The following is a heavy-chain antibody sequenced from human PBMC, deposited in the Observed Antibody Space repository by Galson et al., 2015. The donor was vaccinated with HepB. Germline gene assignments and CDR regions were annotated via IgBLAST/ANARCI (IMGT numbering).Heavy chain of an antibody. V-gene: IGHV3-30-3*01. CDR1: GFTFSSYA. CDR2: ISYDGSNK. Sequence: SLRLSCAASGFTFSSYAMHWVRQAPGKGLEWVAVISYDGSNKYYADSVKGRFTISRDNSKNTLYLQMNSLRAEDTAVYYCAREWGPTASLWGMDVWGQGTTVTVSS. CDR3: AREWGPTASLWGMDV. J-gene: IGHJ6*02. D-gene: IGHD7-27*01.